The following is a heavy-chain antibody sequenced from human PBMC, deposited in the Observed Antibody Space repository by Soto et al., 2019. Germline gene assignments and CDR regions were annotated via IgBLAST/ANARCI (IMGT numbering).Heavy chain of an antibody. D-gene: IGHD3-16*01. CDR3: ARERGGMDV. CDR2: IYHSGST. J-gene: IGHJ6*02. V-gene: IGHV4-38-2*02. Sequence: SETLSLTCAVSGYSTSSGYYWGWIRPPPGKGLEWIGSIYHSGSTYYNPSLKSRVTISVDTSKNQFSLKLSSVTAADTAVYYCARERGGMDVWGQGTTVTVSS. CDR1: GYSTSSGYY.